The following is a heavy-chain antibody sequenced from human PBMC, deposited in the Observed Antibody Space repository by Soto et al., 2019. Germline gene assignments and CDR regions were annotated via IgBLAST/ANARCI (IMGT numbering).Heavy chain of an antibody. CDR3: ARDLSDSSGYVPS. D-gene: IGHD3-22*01. CDR1: GYTFTGYY. J-gene: IGHJ5*02. Sequence: ASVKVSCKASGYTFTGYYMHWVRQAPGQGLEWMGWINPNSGGTNYAQKFQGWVTMTRDTSISTAYMELSRLRSDDTAVYYCARDLSDSSGYVPSWGQGTLVTVSS. CDR2: INPNSGGT. V-gene: IGHV1-2*04.